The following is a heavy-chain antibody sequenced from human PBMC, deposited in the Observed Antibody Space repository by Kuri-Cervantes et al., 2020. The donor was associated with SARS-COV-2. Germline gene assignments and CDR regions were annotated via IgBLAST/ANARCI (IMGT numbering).Heavy chain of an antibody. V-gene: IGHV5-51*01. CDR3: ARPGYCSGGSCYSLYY. D-gene: IGHD2-15*01. CDR1: GYSFTRYW. CDR2: IYPGDSDT. Sequence: KVSCKGSGYSFTRYWVGWVRQMPGKGLEWMGIIYPGDSDTRYSPSFQGQVTISADKSISTAYLQWSSLKASDTAMYYCARPGYCSGGSCYSLYYWGQGTLVTVSS. J-gene: IGHJ4*02.